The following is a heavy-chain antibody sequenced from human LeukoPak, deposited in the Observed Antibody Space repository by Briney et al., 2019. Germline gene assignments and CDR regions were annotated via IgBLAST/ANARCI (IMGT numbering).Heavy chain of an antibody. J-gene: IGHJ5*02. V-gene: IGHV1-2*02. Sequence: ASVTVSCKASGYTFTGYYMHWVRQAPGQGLEWMGWTNPNSGGTNYAQKFQGRVTMTRDTSISTAYMELSRLRSDDTAVYYCARAPGGYCSGGSCPNWFDPWGQGTLVTVSS. D-gene: IGHD2-15*01. CDR2: TNPNSGGT. CDR1: GYTFTGYY. CDR3: ARAPGGYCSGGSCPNWFDP.